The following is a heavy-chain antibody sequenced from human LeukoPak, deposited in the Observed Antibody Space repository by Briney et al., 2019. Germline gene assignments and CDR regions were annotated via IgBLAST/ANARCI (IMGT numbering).Heavy chain of an antibody. J-gene: IGHJ4*02. CDR3: ARQRKYCSGGSCYSRGEIDY. Sequence: SETLSLTCTVSGGSISSSSYYCGWIRQPPGKGLEWIGGIYYSGSTYYNPSLKSRVTISVDTSKNHFSLKLSSVTAADTAVYYCARQRKYCSGGSCYSRGEIDYWGQGTLVTVSS. CDR1: GGSISSSSYY. CDR2: IYYSGST. V-gene: IGHV4-39*01. D-gene: IGHD2-15*01.